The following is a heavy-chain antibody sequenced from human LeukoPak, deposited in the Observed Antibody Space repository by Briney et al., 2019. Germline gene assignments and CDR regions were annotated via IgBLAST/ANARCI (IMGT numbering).Heavy chain of an antibody. J-gene: IGHJ4*02. CDR2: ISSSSSYI. CDR1: GFTFSNYN. V-gene: IGHV3-21*04. Sequence: SGGSLRLSCAASGFTFSNYNMNWVRQAPGKGLEWVSSISSSSSYIYYADSVKGRFTISRDNSKNTLYLQMNSLRAEDTAVYYCAKRKGGLRDPDYRGQGTLVTVSS. CDR3: AKRKGGLRDPDY. D-gene: IGHD3-16*01.